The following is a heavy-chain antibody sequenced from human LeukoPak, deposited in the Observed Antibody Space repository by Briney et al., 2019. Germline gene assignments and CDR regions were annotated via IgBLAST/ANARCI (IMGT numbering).Heavy chain of an antibody. V-gene: IGHV4-34*01. CDR3: ARGDKWITMVRGLGYYFDY. D-gene: IGHD3-10*01. CDR2: INHSGST. CDR1: GGSFSGYY. Sequence: SETLSLTCAVYGGSFSGYYWSWIRQPPGKGLEWIGEINHSGSTNYNPSLKSRVTISVDTSKNQFSLKLSSVTAADTAVYYCARGDKWITMVRGLGYYFDYWGQGTLVTVSS. J-gene: IGHJ4*02.